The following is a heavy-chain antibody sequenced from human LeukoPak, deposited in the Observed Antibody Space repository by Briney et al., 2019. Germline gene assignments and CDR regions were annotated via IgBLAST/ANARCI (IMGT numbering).Heavy chain of an antibody. D-gene: IGHD3-3*01. CDR1: GYSISSCYY. Sequence: SETLSLTCTVSGYSISSCYYWGWIRQPPGKGLEWIGSIYHSGSTYYAPSLKSRVTISVDKSKNQFSLKLNTLTAADTAVYYCARDLEYYDFWSGYLRDVWGKGTTVTVSS. J-gene: IGHJ6*04. CDR3: ARDLEYYDFWSGYLRDV. V-gene: IGHV4-38-2*02. CDR2: IYHSGST.